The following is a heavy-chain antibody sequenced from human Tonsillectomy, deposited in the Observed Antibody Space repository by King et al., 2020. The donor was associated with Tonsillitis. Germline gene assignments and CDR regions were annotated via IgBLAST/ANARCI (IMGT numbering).Heavy chain of an antibody. CDR3: AKMGTLRGGDY. V-gene: IGHV3-43*01. CDR2: ISWDGGST. CDR1: GFTFDDYT. J-gene: IGHJ4*02. D-gene: IGHD3-16*01. Sequence: VQLVESGGVVVQPGGSLRLSCAASGFTFDDYTMHWVRHAPGKGLEWVSLISWDGGSTYYADSVKGRFTISRDNSKNSLYLQMNSLRTEDTALYYCAKMGTLRGGDYWGQGTLVTVSS.